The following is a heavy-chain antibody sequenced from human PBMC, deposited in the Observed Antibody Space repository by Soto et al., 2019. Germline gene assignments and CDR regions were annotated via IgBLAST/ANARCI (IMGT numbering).Heavy chain of an antibody. V-gene: IGHV1-18*01. Sequence: ASVKVSCEASGYTFTSYGISWVRQAPGQGLEWMGWISAYNGNTKNAQKLQGRVTMTTDASTSTAYMELRSLRSDDTAVYCCARDLGAQIVDYWGQGTLVTVSS. CDR2: ISAYNGNT. CDR1: GYTFTSYG. D-gene: IGHD1-26*01. CDR3: ARDLGAQIVDY. J-gene: IGHJ4*02.